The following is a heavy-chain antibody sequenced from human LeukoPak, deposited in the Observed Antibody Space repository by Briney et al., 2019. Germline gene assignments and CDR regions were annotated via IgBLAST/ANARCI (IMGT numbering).Heavy chain of an antibody. CDR3: ARAFDY. CDR1: GDSISRSRHY. J-gene: IGHJ4*02. Sequence: PSETLSLTCTVSGDSISRSRHYWGWIRQPPGKGLEWIGSIYYSGSTYYNPSLKNRVTISVDTPKNQFSLSLSSVTAADTAVYYCARAFDYWGQGTLVTVSS. V-gene: IGHV4-39*07. CDR2: IYYSGST.